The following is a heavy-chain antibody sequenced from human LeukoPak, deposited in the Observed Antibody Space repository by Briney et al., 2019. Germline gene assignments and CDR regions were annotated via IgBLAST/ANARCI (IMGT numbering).Heavy chain of an antibody. V-gene: IGHV3-7*01. D-gene: IGHD3-22*01. J-gene: IGHJ4*02. CDR1: GFTFSSYW. CDR2: IKQDGSEK. Sequence: GGSLRLSCAASGFTFSSYWMSWVRQAPGRGLKWVANIKQDGSEKYYVDSVKGRFTISRDNAKNSLYLQMNSLRAEDTAVYYCARDPYYYDSSGFFDYWGQGTLATVAS. CDR3: ARDPYYYDSSGFFDY.